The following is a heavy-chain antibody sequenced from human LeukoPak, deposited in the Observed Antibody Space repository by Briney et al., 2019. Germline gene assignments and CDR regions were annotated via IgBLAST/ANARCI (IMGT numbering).Heavy chain of an antibody. J-gene: IGHJ5*02. CDR3: ARAYEGFDP. Sequence: GASVKVSCKASGYTFTSYDINWVRQATGQGLEWMGWMNPNSGNTGYAQKFQGWVTMTRDTSISTAYMELSRLRSDDTAVYYCARAYEGFDPWGQGTLVTVSS. V-gene: IGHV1-8*01. CDR1: GYTFTSYD. CDR2: MNPNSGNT. D-gene: IGHD3-3*01.